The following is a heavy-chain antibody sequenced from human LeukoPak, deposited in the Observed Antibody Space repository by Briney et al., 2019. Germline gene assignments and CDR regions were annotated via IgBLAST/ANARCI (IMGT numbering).Heavy chain of an antibody. CDR1: GYTFTSYG. J-gene: IGHJ1*01. CDR3: ARGRLTMGDAEYFQH. V-gene: IGHV1-18*01. CDR2: ISAYNGNT. D-gene: IGHD3-10*01. Sequence: ASVKVSCKASGYTFTSYGISWVRQAPGQGPEWMGWISAYNGNTNYAQKFQGRVTITADKSTSTAYMELSSLRSEDTAVYYCARGRLTMGDAEYFQHWGQGTLVTVSS.